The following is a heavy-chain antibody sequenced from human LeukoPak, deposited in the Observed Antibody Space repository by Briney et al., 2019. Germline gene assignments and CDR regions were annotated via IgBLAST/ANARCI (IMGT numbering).Heavy chain of an antibody. D-gene: IGHD3-16*02. CDR3: ARDKTLGELSFDY. J-gene: IGHJ4*02. CDR2: INPNSGGT. V-gene: IGHV1-2*02. Sequence: ASVKVSCKASGYTFTGYYMHWVRQAPGQGLEWMGWINPNSGGTNYAQKFQGRVTMTTDTSISTAYMELSRLRSDDTAVYYRARDKTLGELSFDYWGQGTLVTVSS. CDR1: GYTFTGYY.